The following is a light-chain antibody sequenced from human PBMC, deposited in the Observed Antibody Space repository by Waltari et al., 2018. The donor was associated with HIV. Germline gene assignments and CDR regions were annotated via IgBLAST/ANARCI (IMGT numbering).Light chain of an antibody. CDR1: QSLSSW. Sequence: DIQMTQSPSTLSAYVGDRVTITCRASQSLSSWLAWYQHKPGKAPKLLIYTASRLESGVPSRFSGSGSGTEFSLTISSLQPDDVATYYCQQYNKYATFGQGTTVEIK. CDR3: QQYNKYAT. CDR2: TAS. J-gene: IGKJ1*01. V-gene: IGKV1-5*03.